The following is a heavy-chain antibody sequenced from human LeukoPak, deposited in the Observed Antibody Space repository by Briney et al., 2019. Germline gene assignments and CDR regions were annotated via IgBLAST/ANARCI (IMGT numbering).Heavy chain of an antibody. CDR1: GGSISNYY. J-gene: IGHJ6*03. Sequence: SETLSLTCTVSGGSISNYYWSWIRQPPGKGLEWIGYIYYSGSTNYNPSLKSRVTISVDTSKNQFSLKLSSVTAADTAVYYCARYIVGASNYYYYYYMDVWGKGTTVTISS. D-gene: IGHD1-26*01. CDR3: ARYIVGASNYYYYYYMDV. V-gene: IGHV4-59*01. CDR2: IYYSGST.